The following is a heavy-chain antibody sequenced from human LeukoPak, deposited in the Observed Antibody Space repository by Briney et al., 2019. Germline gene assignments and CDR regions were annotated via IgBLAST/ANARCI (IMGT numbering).Heavy chain of an antibody. J-gene: IGHJ4*02. CDR2: IYYSGST. D-gene: IGHD3-10*01. CDR1: GGSISSSSYY. CDR3: ARGHPTGTYYYGSGSTPFDY. Sequence: SETLSLTCTVSGGSISSSSYYWGWIRQPPGKGLEWIGSIYYSGSTYYNPSLKSRVTISVDTSKNQFSLKLSSVTAADTAVYYCARGHPTGTYYYGSGSTPFDYWGQGTLVTVSS. V-gene: IGHV4-39*07.